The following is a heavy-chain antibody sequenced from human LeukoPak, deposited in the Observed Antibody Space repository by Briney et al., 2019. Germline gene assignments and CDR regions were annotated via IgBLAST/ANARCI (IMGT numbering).Heavy chain of an antibody. CDR3: ASPRDGYYSGYFDY. CDR2: IIPILGIA. Sequence: GASVKVSCKASGGTFSSYATSWVRQAPGQGLEWVGGIIPILGIANYAQKFQGRVTITADKSPSTAYMELSSLRSEDTAVYYCASPRDGYYSGYFDYWGQGTLVTVSS. V-gene: IGHV1-69*10. D-gene: IGHD5-24*01. CDR1: GGTFSSYA. J-gene: IGHJ4*02.